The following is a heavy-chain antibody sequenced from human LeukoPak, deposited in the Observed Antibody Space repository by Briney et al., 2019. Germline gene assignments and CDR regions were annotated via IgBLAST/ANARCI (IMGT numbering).Heavy chain of an antibody. D-gene: IGHD3-22*01. CDR3: ARGAGITMIVLGYYFDY. Sequence: PGGSLRLSCAASGFTFNSYSMNWFRQAPGKGLEWVSSFSSSSRFIYYADSVKGRFTISRDNAKNSLYLQMNSLRAEDTAVYYCARGAGITMIVLGYYFDYWGQGTLVTVSS. CDR1: GFTFNSYS. J-gene: IGHJ4*02. CDR2: FSSSSRFI. V-gene: IGHV3-21*01.